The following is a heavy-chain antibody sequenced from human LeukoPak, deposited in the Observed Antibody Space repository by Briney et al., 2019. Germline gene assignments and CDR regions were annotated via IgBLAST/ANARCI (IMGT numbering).Heavy chain of an antibody. Sequence: PGGSLRLSCAASGLTFSSYAMTWVRQAPGKGLEWVSGISTSGGHTYYADSVRGRFTISRDNSKNTVYLQMNSLRAEDTAVYYCAKVRGYYDSSGYFDSWGQGTLVTVSS. CDR1: GLTFSSYA. J-gene: IGHJ5*01. CDR3: AKVRGYYDSSGYFDS. V-gene: IGHV3-23*01. CDR2: ISTSGGHT. D-gene: IGHD3-22*01.